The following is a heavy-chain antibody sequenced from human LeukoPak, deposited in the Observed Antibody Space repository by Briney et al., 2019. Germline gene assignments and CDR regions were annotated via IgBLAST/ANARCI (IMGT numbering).Heavy chain of an antibody. CDR3: ATGRWSINGMDV. V-gene: IGHV1-24*01. D-gene: IGHD3-3*02. CDR1: GYTLTELS. J-gene: IGHJ6*04. CDR2: FDPEDGET. Sequence: ASVKVSFKVSGYTLTELSMHWVRQARGKGLEGMGGFDPEDGETIYAQKFQGRVTMTEDTSTDTAYMELSSLRSEDTAVYYCATGRWSINGMDVWGKGITVTVSS.